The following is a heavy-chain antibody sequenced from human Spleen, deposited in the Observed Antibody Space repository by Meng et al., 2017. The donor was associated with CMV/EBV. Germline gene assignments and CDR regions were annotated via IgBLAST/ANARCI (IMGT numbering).Heavy chain of an antibody. V-gene: IGHV3-7*01. CDR1: GFSFSDYW. CDR3: ARGSEGDYYYYGMDV. Sequence: GESLKISCAASGFSFSDYWMSWVRQAPGKGLEWVANIKQDGSEKYYVDSVKGRFAISRDKAEKSLSLQMNRLSDEDTAVYYCARGSEGDYYYYGMDVWGQGTTVTV. D-gene: IGHD6-19*01. J-gene: IGHJ6*02. CDR2: IKQDGSEK.